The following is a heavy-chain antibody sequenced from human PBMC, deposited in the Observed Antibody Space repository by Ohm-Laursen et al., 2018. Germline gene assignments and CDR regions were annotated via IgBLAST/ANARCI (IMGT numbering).Heavy chain of an antibody. D-gene: IGHD6-13*01. CDR3: ARSKGDSWLYYYYGLDV. J-gene: IGHJ6*02. CDR1: DDSIIGSY. Sequence: PPGTLSLTCRVSDDSIIGSYWSWIRQPPGKGLEWIGYIFYSGSTNYNPSLKSRVTILLDTSKNQFSLQLISVSAADTAVYYCARSKGDSWLYYYYGLDVWGHGTTVLVSS. CDR2: IFYSGST. V-gene: IGHV4-59*01.